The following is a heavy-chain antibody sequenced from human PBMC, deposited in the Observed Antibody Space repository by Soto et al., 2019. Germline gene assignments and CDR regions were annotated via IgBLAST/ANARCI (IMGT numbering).Heavy chain of an antibody. CDR3: ARGGAAAGRFDY. D-gene: IGHD6-13*01. J-gene: IGHJ4*02. Sequence: SVKVSCKATRGTFRSYANSWVRQAPVQGLEWMGGIIPIFGTANYSQKFQGRVTITADESTSTAYMELSSLRSEDTAVYYCARGGAAAGRFDYWGQGTLVTGSS. CDR1: RGTFRSYA. V-gene: IGHV1-69*01. CDR2: IIPIFGTA.